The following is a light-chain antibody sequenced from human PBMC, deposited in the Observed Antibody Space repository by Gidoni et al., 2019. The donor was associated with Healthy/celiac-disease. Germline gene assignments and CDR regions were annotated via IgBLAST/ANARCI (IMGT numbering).Light chain of an antibody. CDR2: GAS. V-gene: IGKV3-20*01. CDR1: QSVSSSY. J-gene: IGKJ4*01. CDR3: QQYGSSPPGLT. Sequence: IVLTQSPGTLSLSPGERATLSCRASQSVSSSYLAWYQQKPGQAPRLLIYGASSRATGIPDRFSGSGSGTDFTLTISRLEPEDFAVYYCQQYGSSPPGLTFGGGTKVEIK.